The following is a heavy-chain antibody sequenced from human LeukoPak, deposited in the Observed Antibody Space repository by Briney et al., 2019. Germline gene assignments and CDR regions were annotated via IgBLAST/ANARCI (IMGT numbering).Heavy chain of an antibody. V-gene: IGHV4-61*02. Sequence: PSETLSLTCTVSGGSISSGSYYWSWIRQPAGKGLEWIGRIYTSGSTNYNPSLKSRVTIPVDTSKNQFSLKLSSVTAADTAVYYCARSCSSTSCYTGAYYYYMDVWGKGTTVTVSS. CDR1: GGSISSGSYY. J-gene: IGHJ6*03. CDR2: IYTSGST. D-gene: IGHD2-2*02. CDR3: ARSCSSTSCYTGAYYYYMDV.